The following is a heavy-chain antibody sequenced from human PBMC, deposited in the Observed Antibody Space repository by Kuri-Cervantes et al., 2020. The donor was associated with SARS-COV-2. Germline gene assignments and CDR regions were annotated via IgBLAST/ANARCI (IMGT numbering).Heavy chain of an antibody. V-gene: IGHV1-18*01. CDR3: ATTPLRSGYYIPPYY. J-gene: IGHJ4*02. CDR2: ISAYNGNT. CDR1: GYTFTSYG. Sequence: ASVKVSCKASGYTFTSYGISWVRQAPGQGLEWMGWISAYNGNTNYAQKFQGRVTITADETTSTAYMELSSLRSEDTAVYYCATTPLRSGYYIPPYYWGQGTLVTVSS. D-gene: IGHD3-3*01.